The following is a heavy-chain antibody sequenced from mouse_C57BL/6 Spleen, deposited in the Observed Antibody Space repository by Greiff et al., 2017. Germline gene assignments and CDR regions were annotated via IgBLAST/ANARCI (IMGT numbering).Heavy chain of an antibody. Sequence: EVQRVESGGGLVQPGGSLSLSCAASGFTFTDYYMSWVRQPPGKALEWLGFIRNKANGYTTEYSASVKGRFTISSDNSQSILYLHMNALRAEDSATYYFASYYGNYGGAMDYWGQGASVTVSS. D-gene: IGHD2-10*01. CDR3: ASYYGNYGGAMDY. CDR2: IRNKANGYTT. V-gene: IGHV7-3*01. J-gene: IGHJ4*01. CDR1: GFTFTDYY.